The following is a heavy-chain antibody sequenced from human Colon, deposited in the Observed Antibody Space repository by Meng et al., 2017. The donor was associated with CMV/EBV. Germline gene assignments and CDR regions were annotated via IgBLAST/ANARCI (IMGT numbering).Heavy chain of an antibody. CDR2: IKEDGSEK. CDR3: ASFVGFWSGYYFGY. Sequence: GGSLRLSCAASRFTFNTYWMSWVRQAPGKGLEWVANIKEDGSEKYYVDSVKGRFTISRDNAKNSLFLQMDSLRAEDTAVYYCASFVGFWSGYYFGYWGQGTLVTVSS. J-gene: IGHJ4*02. V-gene: IGHV3-7*01. CDR1: RFTFNTYW. D-gene: IGHD3-3*01.